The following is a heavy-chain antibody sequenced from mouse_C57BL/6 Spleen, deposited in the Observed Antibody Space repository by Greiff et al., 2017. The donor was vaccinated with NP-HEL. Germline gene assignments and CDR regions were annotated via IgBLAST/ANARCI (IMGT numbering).Heavy chain of an antibody. D-gene: IGHD3-1*01. J-gene: IGHJ4*01. CDR2: INPYNGGT. V-gene: IGHV1-19*01. Sequence: EVQLQQSGPVLVKPGASVKMSCKASGYTFTDYYMNWVKQSHGKSLEWIGVINPYNGGTSYNEKFKGKATLTVDKSSSTAYMELNSLTSEDSAVDYCVRELGPYAMEYWGQGTSVTVSS. CDR1: GYTFTDYY. CDR3: VRELGPYAMEY.